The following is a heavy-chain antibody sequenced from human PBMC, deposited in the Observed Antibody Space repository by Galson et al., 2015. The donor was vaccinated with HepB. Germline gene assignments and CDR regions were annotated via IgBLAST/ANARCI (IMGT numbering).Heavy chain of an antibody. Sequence: SLRLSCATSGFSFSRYAMSWVRRAPGKGLEWVSAITGSGSSTYYADSVKGRFTISRDNSKNTLHLQVNRLRAEDTAVYYCAKAVALYFYYGLDVWGQGTTVTVSS. CDR2: ITGSGSST. V-gene: IGHV3-23*01. J-gene: IGHJ6*02. CDR3: AKAVALYFYYGLDV. CDR1: GFSFSRYA.